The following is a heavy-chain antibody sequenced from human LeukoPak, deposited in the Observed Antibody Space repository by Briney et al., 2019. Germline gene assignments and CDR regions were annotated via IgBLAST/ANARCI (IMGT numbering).Heavy chain of an antibody. CDR3: AAVTRYYMDV. J-gene: IGHJ6*03. V-gene: IGHV3-48*03. CDR2: ISSSGSTI. CDR1: GFTFSSYE. Sequence: PGGSLRLSCAASGFTFSSYEMNWFRQAPGKGLEWVSYISSSGSTIYYADSVKGRFTISRDNAKNSLYLQMNSLRAEDTAVYLCAAVTRYYMDVWGKGTTVIISS. D-gene: IGHD4-17*01.